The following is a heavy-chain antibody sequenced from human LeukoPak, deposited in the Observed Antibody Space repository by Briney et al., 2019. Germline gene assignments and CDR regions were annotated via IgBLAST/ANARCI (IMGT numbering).Heavy chain of an antibody. Sequence: GGSPRLSCAASGFNFRTYGMHWVRQAPGKGLEWVANIKQDGSEKYYVDSVKGRFTISRDNAKNSLYLQMNSLRAEDTAVYYCARDDCSSTSCYTPFDYWGQGTLVTVSS. D-gene: IGHD2-2*02. CDR1: GFNFRTYG. CDR3: ARDDCSSTSCYTPFDY. CDR2: IKQDGSEK. V-gene: IGHV3-7*01. J-gene: IGHJ4*02.